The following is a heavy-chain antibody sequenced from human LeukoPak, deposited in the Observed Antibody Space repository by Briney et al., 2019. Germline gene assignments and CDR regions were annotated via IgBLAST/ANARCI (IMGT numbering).Heavy chain of an antibody. Sequence: PSQTLSLTCAVYGGSFSGYYWSWIRQPPGKGLEWIGEINHSGSTNYNPSLKSRVTISVDTSKNQFSLKLSSVTAADTAVYYCARGRSQQLGTYWGQGTLVTVSS. J-gene: IGHJ4*02. V-gene: IGHV4-34*01. CDR1: GGSFSGYY. CDR2: INHSGST. CDR3: ARGRSQQLGTY. D-gene: IGHD6-13*01.